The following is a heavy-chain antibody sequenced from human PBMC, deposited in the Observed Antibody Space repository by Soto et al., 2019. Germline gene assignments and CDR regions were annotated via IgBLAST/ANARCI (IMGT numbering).Heavy chain of an antibody. Sequence: SETLSLTCAVYGGSFSGYYWSWIRQPPGKGLEWIGEINHSGSTNYNPSLKSRVTISVDTSKNQFSLKLSSVTAADTAVYYCARITLVGATTIDYWGQGTLVTVSS. J-gene: IGHJ4*02. D-gene: IGHD1-26*01. CDR1: GGSFSGYY. CDR2: INHSGST. CDR3: ARITLVGATTIDY. V-gene: IGHV4-34*01.